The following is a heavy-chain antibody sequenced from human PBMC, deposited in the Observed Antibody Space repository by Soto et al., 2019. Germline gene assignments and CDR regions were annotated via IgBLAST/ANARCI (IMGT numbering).Heavy chain of an antibody. J-gene: IGHJ4*02. V-gene: IGHV3-21*01. CDR1: GFTFSSYS. Sequence: PGGSLRLSCGASGFTFSSYSMNWVRQAPGKGLEWVSSISSSSSYIYYADSVKGRFTISRDNAKNSLYLQMNSLRAEDTAVYYCARDHIRSGWSNFDYWGQGTLVTVSS. CDR3: ARDHIRSGWSNFDY. CDR2: ISSSSSYI. D-gene: IGHD6-19*01.